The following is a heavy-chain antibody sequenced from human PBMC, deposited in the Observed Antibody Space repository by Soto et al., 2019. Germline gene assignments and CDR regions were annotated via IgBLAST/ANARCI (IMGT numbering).Heavy chain of an antibody. Sequence: GGSLRLSCAASGFTFSNYAMSWVRQAPGKGLEWVSLISNTGDHTYYADSVKGHFTISRDNSKNTLYLQMNSLRAEDTAVYYCAKTNSNTNYFDPWGQGTLVTVSS. CDR1: GFTFSNYA. D-gene: IGHD1-1*01. CDR3: AKTNSNTNYFDP. CDR2: ISNTGDHT. V-gene: IGHV3-23*01. J-gene: IGHJ5*02.